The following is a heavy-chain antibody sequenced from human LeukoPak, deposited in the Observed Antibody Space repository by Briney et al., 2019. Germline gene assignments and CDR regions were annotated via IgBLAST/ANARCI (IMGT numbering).Heavy chain of an antibody. CDR3: ATLGSGSYDYYGMDV. V-gene: IGHV3-33*01. J-gene: IGHJ6*02. CDR2: IWYDGSNK. Sequence: GGSLRLSCAASGFTFSSYGMHWVRQAPGKGLEWVAVIWYDGSNKYYADSVKGRFTISRDNSKNTLYLQMNSLRAEDTAVYYCATLGSGSYDYYGMDVWAKGPRSPSP. CDR1: GFTFSSYG. D-gene: IGHD3-10*01.